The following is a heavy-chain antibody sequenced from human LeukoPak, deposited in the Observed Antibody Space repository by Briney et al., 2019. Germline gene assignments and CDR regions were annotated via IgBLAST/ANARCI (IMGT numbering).Heavy chain of an antibody. CDR1: GGTFSSYA. CDR2: IIPIFGTA. J-gene: IGHJ4*02. CDR3: ARAGYYDFWSGLVY. Sequence: GASVKVSCKASGGTFSSYAISWVRQAPGQGLEWMGGIIPIFGTANYAQEFQGRVTITADKSTSTAYMELSSLRSEDTAVYYCARAGYYDFWSGLVYWGQGTLVTVSS. V-gene: IGHV1-69*06. D-gene: IGHD3-3*01.